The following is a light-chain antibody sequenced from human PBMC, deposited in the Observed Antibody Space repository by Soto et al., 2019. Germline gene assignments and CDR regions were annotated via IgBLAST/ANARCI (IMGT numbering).Light chain of an antibody. V-gene: IGLV1-40*01. CDR3: AAWDDSLNGRV. CDR2: GNS. Sequence: QSVLTQPPSVSGAPGQRVTISCTGSSSNIGAGYDVHWYQQLPGTAPKLLIYGNSNRPSGVPDRFSGSKSGTSASLAITGLQAEDEADYYCAAWDDSLNGRVFGTGTKVPS. CDR1: SSNIGAGYD. J-gene: IGLJ1*01.